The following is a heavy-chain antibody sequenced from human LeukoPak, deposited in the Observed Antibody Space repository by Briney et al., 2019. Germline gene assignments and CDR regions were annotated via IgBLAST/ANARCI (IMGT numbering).Heavy chain of an antibody. CDR2: ISGGDGPT. CDR3: ARDRYSSGWYGDFDC. V-gene: IGHV3-23*01. Sequence: GGSLRLSCATSGFTFSIYAMSWVRQAPGKGLEWVSTISGGDGPTYYADSVKGRFTISRDNSKNTLYLQVNSLRAEDTAVYYCARDRYSSGWYGDFDCWGQGTLVTVSS. D-gene: IGHD6-19*01. J-gene: IGHJ4*02. CDR1: GFTFSIYA.